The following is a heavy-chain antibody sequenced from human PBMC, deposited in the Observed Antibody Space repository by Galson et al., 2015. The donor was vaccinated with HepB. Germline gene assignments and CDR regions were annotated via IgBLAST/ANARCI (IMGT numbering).Heavy chain of an antibody. CDR2: INPSGGST. D-gene: IGHD2-15*01. Sequence: QSGAEVKKPGESLRISCKASGYTFTSYYMHWVRQAPGQGLEWMGIINPSGGSTSYAQKFQGRVTMTRDTSTSTVYMELSSLRSEDTAVYYCAREGGGGSCPYWGQGTLVTVSS. CDR3: AREGGGGSCPY. V-gene: IGHV1-46*01. J-gene: IGHJ4*02. CDR1: GYTFTSYY.